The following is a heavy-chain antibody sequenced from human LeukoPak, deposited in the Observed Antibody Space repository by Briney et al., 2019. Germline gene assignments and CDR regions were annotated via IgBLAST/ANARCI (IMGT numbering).Heavy chain of an antibody. CDR2: INHSGST. Sequence: SETLSLTCAVYGGSFSGYYWSWIRQPPGNGLEWIGEINHSGSTNYNPSLKSRVTISVDTSKNQFSLKLSSVTAADTAVYYCARGPGPPGHYGMDVWGQGTTVTVS. J-gene: IGHJ6*02. CDR1: GGSFSGYY. CDR3: ARGPGPPGHYGMDV. V-gene: IGHV4-34*01.